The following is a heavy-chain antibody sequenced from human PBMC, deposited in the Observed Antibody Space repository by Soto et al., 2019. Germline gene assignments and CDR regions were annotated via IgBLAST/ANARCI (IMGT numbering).Heavy chain of an antibody. D-gene: IGHD3-16*01. CDR3: AKALRFTFTTGYYMDV. Sequence: EVQLLESGGGLVQPGGSLRLSCAASGFTVSSYAMSWVRQAPGKGLEWVSAISGGGSTYSADSVKDRFTISRGSSKNEVYQEMNSLRAEDTAVYYCAKALRFTFTTGYYMDVWGRGTNVTVSS. CDR2: ISGGGST. V-gene: IGHV3-23*01. J-gene: IGHJ6*03. CDR1: GFTVSSYA.